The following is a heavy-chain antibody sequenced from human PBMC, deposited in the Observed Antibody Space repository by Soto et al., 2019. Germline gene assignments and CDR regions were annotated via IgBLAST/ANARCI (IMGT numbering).Heavy chain of an antibody. CDR2: INHSGST. CDR3: ARGGYDSYYYYYYYMDV. D-gene: IGHD5-12*01. Sequence: SETLSLTCAVYGGSFSDYYWSWIRQSPGKGLEWIGEINHSGSTNSNPSLKSRVTISVDTSKNQFSLKLSSVTAADTAVYYCARGGYDSYYYYYYYMDVWGKGTTVTVSS. CDR1: GGSFSDYY. V-gene: IGHV4-34*01. J-gene: IGHJ6*03.